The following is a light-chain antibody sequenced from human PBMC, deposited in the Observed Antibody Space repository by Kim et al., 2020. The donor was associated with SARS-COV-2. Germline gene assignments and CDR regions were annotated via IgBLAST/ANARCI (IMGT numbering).Light chain of an antibody. CDR2: GRD. CDR1: SLRRYY. Sequence: SSELTQDPAVSVALGQTVRITCQGDSLRRYYATWYQQKSGQAPVLVFYGRDKRPSGIPDRFSGSSSGNTASLTITGAQAADEADYYCKSRDSRGKVVFGGGTK. CDR3: KSRDSRGKVV. J-gene: IGLJ2*01. V-gene: IGLV3-19*01.